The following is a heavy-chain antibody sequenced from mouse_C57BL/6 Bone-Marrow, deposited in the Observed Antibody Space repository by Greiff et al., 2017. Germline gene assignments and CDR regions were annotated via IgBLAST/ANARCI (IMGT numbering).Heavy chain of an antibody. Sequence: QVQLKQPGAELVKPGASVKLSCKASGYTFTSYWMHWVKQRPGRGLEWIGRIDPNSGGTKYNEKFKSKATLTVDKPSSTAYMQLSILTSEDSAVYYCARAYGNYPAWFAYWGQGTLVTVSA. CDR3: ARAYGNYPAWFAY. J-gene: IGHJ3*01. CDR2: IDPNSGGT. V-gene: IGHV1-72*01. CDR1: GYTFTSYW. D-gene: IGHD2-10*02.